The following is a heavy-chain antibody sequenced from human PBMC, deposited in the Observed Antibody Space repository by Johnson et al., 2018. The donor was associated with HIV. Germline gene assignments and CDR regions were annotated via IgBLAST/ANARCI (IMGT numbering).Heavy chain of an antibody. D-gene: IGHD6-19*01. CDR3: AKVIAVAGTGAFDI. J-gene: IGHJ3*02. CDR1: GFTFSFYW. Sequence: VQLVESGGGLVQPGGSLRLSCAASGFTFSFYWMSWVRQAPGKGLEWVANIKQDGTEKFYADPVKGRFTISRDNAMNSLYLQMNTVRAEDTAVYYCAKVIAVAGTGAFDIWGKGTMVTVSS. CDR2: IKQDGTEK. V-gene: IGHV3-7*01.